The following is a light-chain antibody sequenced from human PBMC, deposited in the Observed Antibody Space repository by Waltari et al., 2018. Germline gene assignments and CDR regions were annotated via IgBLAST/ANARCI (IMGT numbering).Light chain of an antibody. CDR1: QTVSNY. Sequence: DIQMTQSPSALSASLGDSVTNSCRASQTVSNYLNWYQQRPGKAPELLIYAASRLQSGVPSRFIGSGSGTDFTLTIDSLQPDDFATYFCQQGYSIPITFGQGTRLDIK. J-gene: IGKJ5*01. CDR2: AAS. V-gene: IGKV1-39*01. CDR3: QQGYSIPIT.